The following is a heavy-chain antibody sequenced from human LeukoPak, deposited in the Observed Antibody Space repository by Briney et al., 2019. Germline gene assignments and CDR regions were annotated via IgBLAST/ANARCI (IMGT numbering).Heavy chain of an antibody. J-gene: IGHJ4*02. CDR3: ARGSYTSTWF. CDR1: GDSASSNSAA. V-gene: IGHV6-1*01. D-gene: IGHD6-13*01. CDR2: TYYRSEWYT. Sequence: SQTLSLTCAISGDSASSNSAAWSWIRQSPSRGLEWLGRTYYRSEWYTEYAVSVKSRITINPDTSKNQFSLQLNSVTPEDTAVYYCARGSYTSTWFWGQGTLVTVSS.